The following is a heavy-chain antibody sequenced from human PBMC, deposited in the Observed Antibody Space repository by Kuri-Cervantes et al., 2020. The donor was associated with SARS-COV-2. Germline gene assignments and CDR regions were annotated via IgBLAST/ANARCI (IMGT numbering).Heavy chain of an antibody. D-gene: IGHD2-15*01. CDR1: GGSFSGYY. V-gene: IGHV4-34*01. Sequence: SETLSLTCAVYGGSFSGYYWSWIRQPPGKGLEWIGEINHSGSTNYNPSLKSRVTISVDTSKNQFSLKLSSVTAADTAVYYCARDDIVVVVAATPARYLPSYGSYYYYGMDVWGQGTMVTVSS. CDR2: INHSGST. J-gene: IGHJ6*02. CDR3: ARDDIVVVVAATPARYLPSYGSYYYYGMDV.